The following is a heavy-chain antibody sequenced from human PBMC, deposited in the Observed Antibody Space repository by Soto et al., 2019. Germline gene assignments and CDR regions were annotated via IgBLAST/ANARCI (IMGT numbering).Heavy chain of an antibody. CDR1: GGSISSSSYY. Sequence: QLQESGPGLVKPSETLSLTCTVSGGSISSSSYYWGWIRQPPGKGLEWIGSIYYSGSTYYNPSLKSRVTISVDTSKNQFSLKLSSVTAADTAVYYCASSGNLLGYCSSTSCSHDAFDIWGQGTMVTVSS. D-gene: IGHD2-2*01. V-gene: IGHV4-39*01. CDR2: IYYSGST. J-gene: IGHJ3*02. CDR3: ASSGNLLGYCSSTSCSHDAFDI.